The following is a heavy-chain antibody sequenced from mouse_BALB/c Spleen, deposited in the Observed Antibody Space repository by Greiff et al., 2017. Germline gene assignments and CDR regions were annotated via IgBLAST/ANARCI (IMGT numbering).Heavy chain of an antibody. CDR1: GFSLSTSGMG. Sequence: QVTLKESGPGILQPSQTLSLTCSFSGFSLSTSGMGVSWIRQPSGKGLEWLAHIYWDDDKRYNPSLKSRLTISKDTSSNQVFLKITSVDTADTATYYCARRALYDYDVYYAMDYWGQGTSVTVSS. D-gene: IGHD2-4*01. J-gene: IGHJ4*01. V-gene: IGHV8-12*01. CDR3: ARRALYDYDVYYAMDY. CDR2: IYWDDDK.